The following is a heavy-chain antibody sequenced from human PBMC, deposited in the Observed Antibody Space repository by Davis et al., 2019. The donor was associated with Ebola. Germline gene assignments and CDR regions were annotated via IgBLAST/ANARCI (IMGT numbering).Heavy chain of an antibody. CDR3: ARHDDY. Sequence: GGSLRLSCAASGFTFSRNGMHWVRQAPGKGLEWVAFIRYDGNNKYYADSVKGRFTVSRDYAKNSLYLQMNTLRDEDTAVYYCARHDDYWGQGTLVTVSS. V-gene: IGHV3-30*02. CDR2: IRYDGNNK. CDR1: GFTFSRNG. J-gene: IGHJ4*02.